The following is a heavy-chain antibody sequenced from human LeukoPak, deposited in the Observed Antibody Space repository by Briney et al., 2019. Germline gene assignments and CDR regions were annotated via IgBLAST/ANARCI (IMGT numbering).Heavy chain of an antibody. CDR1: GGTFSSYT. Sequence: SVKVSCKASGGTFSSYTISWVRQAPGQGLEWMGRIIPILGIANYAQKFQGRVTITADNSTSTAYMELSSLRSEDTAVYYCASYCSSTSCYSRGGIDYYMDVWGKGTTVTVSS. CDR2: IIPILGIA. CDR3: ASYCSSTSCYSRGGIDYYMDV. V-gene: IGHV1-69*02. J-gene: IGHJ6*03. D-gene: IGHD2-2*01.